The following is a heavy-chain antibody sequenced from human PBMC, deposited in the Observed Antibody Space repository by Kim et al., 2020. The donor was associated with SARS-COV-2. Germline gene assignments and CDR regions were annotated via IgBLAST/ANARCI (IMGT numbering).Heavy chain of an antibody. Sequence: GGSLRLSCAASGFTFSAYGMHWVRQAPEKTLEYVSAISSSGGQTFYADSVRGRFTISRDNSKNTLYLQMGSLRPEDTAVYYCARGGTKGHWYFDLWGRGTLVTVAS. CDR2: ISSSGGQT. CDR1: GFTFSAYG. CDR3: ARGGTKGHWYFDL. D-gene: IGHD2-8*01. V-gene: IGHV3-64*02. J-gene: IGHJ2*01.